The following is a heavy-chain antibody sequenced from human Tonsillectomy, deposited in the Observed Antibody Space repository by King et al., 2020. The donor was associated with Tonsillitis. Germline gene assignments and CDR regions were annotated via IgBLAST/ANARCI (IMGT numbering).Heavy chain of an antibody. V-gene: IGHV1-3*01. J-gene: IGHJ6*03. CDR1: GYTFTSYA. Sequence: QLVQSGADVKKPGASVKVSCKASGYTFTSYAIHWVRQAPGQRLEWMGWINAGNGNTKYSQKFQGRGTISRDTSASTAYMEVSSLRSEDTAVYYCARDLHREYYFYYMDVWGKGTTVTVSS. CDR2: INAGNGNT. CDR3: ARDLHREYYFYYMDV.